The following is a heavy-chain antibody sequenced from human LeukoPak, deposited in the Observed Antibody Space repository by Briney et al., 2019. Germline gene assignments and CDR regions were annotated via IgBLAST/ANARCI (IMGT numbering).Heavy chain of an antibody. CDR3: VKGSSGWYEGYFDY. V-gene: IGHV3-23*01. D-gene: IGHD6-19*01. CDR1: GFTFSSYA. J-gene: IGHJ4*02. Sequence: GGSLRLSCAASGFTFSSYAMSWLRQAPGKGLEWVSAISGSGGSTYYADSVKGRFTISRYNSKNTLYLQMNSLRAEDTAVYYCVKGSSGWYEGYFDYWGQGTLVTVSS. CDR2: ISGSGGST.